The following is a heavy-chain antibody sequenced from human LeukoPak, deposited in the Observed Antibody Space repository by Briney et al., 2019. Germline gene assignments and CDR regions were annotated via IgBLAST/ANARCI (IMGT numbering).Heavy chain of an antibody. V-gene: IGHV3-23*01. CDR1: GFAFGVHA. CDR2: IGSGADL. Sequence: GGSLRLSCVGSGFAFGVHAMSWVRQAPGKGPEWVATIGSGADLFYAESVKGRFTISRDNPRNTVWLQMNSLRAEDTALYYCAKDWTPHNRVYDCLDAWGQGTQVTVSS. CDR3: AKDWTPHNRVYDCLDA. D-gene: IGHD3-16*01. J-gene: IGHJ5*02.